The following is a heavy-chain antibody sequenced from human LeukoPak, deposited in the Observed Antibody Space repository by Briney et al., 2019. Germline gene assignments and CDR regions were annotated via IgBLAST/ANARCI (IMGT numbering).Heavy chain of an antibody. CDR1: GFTFDDYG. D-gene: IGHD3-10*01. Sequence: GGSLRLSCAASGFTFDDYGMSWVRQAPGKGLEWVSGINWNGGSTGYADSVKGRFTISRDNAKNSLYLQMNSLRAEDTALYYCARDRESMVRGVISWFDPWGQGTLVTVSP. CDR2: INWNGGST. V-gene: IGHV3-20*04. J-gene: IGHJ5*02. CDR3: ARDRESMVRGVISWFDP.